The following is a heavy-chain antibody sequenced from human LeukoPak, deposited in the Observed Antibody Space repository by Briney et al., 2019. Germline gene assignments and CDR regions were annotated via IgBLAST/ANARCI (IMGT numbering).Heavy chain of an antibody. Sequence: ASVKVSCKASGYTFTGYYMHWVRQAPGQGLEWMGWINPNSGGTNYAQKFQGRVTMTRDTSISTAYVELSRLRSDDTAVYYCARGYSSGWYVKDPLDYWGQGTLVTVSS. CDR1: GYTFTGYY. CDR2: INPNSGGT. V-gene: IGHV1-2*02. CDR3: ARGYSSGWYVKDPLDY. J-gene: IGHJ4*02. D-gene: IGHD6-19*01.